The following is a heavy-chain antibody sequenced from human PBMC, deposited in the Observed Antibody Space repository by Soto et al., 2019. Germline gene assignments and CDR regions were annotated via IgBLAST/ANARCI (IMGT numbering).Heavy chain of an antibody. V-gene: IGHV5-51*03. Sequence: DVQLVQSGAEVKKPGESLKISCKASGYSFTGYWIGWVRQMPGKGLEWMGVIYPFDSDTRYGPSFQGQVTISADKSISTAYLQWSSLQASDTAIYYCAKIISVDSSAPIDAFDMWGQGTMVTVAS. CDR2: IYPFDSDT. CDR3: AKIISVDSSAPIDAFDM. D-gene: IGHD6-19*01. CDR1: GYSFTGYW. J-gene: IGHJ3*02.